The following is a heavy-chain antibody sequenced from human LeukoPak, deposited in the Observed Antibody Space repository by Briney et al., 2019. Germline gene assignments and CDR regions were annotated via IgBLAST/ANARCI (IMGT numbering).Heavy chain of an antibody. V-gene: IGHV3-21*01. J-gene: IGHJ4*02. CDR3: ARGAYYYED. CDR1: GFTFSAYS. Sequence: GGSLRLSCVVSGFTFSAYSVHWVRQAPGKGLEWVSSISSRSTYKHYADSVKGRFTISRDNAKKSLYLQMNSLRAEDTAVYYCARGAYYYEDWGQGTLVTVSS. D-gene: IGHD3-22*01. CDR2: ISSRSTYK.